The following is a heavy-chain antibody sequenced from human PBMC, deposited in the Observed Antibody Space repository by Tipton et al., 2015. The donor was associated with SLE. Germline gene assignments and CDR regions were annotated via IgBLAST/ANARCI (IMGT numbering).Heavy chain of an antibody. D-gene: IGHD2-2*02. V-gene: IGHV4-38-2*01. CDR3: ARLGDIVVVPAAIS. CDR1: GYSISSGYY. CDR2: IYHSGST. J-gene: IGHJ5*02. Sequence: TLSLTCAVSGYSISSGYYWGWIRQPPGKGLEWIGSIYHSGSTYYNPSLKSRVTISVDTSKNQFSLKLSSVTAADTAVYYCARLGDIVVVPAAISWGQGTLVTVSS.